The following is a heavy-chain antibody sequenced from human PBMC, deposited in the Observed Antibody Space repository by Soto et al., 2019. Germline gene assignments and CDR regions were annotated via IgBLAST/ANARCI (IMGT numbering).Heavy chain of an antibody. V-gene: IGHV3-48*01. CDR2: ISGSTSTI. CDR3: ARDPCSGDDLDFDS. CDR1: GFTFNRFN. J-gene: IGHJ4*02. Sequence: EVQLVESGGGFVQPGGSLRLSCAASGFTFNRFNMNWVRQAPGKGLEWVSYISGSTSTIYYADSVKGRFTISRDNAKNSLSLQMSSLRVEDTAVYYCARDPCSGDDLDFDSWGQGTLVTVSS. D-gene: IGHD5-12*01.